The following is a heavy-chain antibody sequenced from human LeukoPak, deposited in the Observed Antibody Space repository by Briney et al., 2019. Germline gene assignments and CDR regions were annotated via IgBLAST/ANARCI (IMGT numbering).Heavy chain of an antibody. CDR1: GGSIGSYY. J-gene: IGHJ4*02. CDR2: IYYSGST. D-gene: IGHD5-12*01. V-gene: IGHV4-59*08. Sequence: PSETLSLTCTVSGGSIGSYYWSWIRQPPGKGLEWIGYIYYSGSTNYNPSLKSRVTISLDTSKNQFSLKLSSVTAADTAVYYCARQGYSGYDFDYWGQGTLVTVSS. CDR3: ARQGYSGYDFDY.